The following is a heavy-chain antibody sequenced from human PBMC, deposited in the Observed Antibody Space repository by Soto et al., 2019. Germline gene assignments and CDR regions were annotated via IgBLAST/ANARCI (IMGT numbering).Heavy chain of an antibody. V-gene: IGHV1-2*04. CDR3: ARDYYDGSASYGIEF. J-gene: IGHJ3*01. CDR2: INPKSGGA. D-gene: IGHD3-16*01. CDR1: GYTFTGYY. Sequence: QVHLVQSGAEVKKPGASVKVSCKASGYTFTGYYIHWVRQAPGQGLEWMGWINPKSGGANIAQKFQGWVTMTRDTSISTTYMELSNLRFNDTAVYYCARDYYDGSASYGIEFWGQGTMVTVAS.